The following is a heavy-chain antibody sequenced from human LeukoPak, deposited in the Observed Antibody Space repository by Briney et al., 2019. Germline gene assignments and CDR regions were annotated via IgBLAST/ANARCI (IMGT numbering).Heavy chain of an antibody. Sequence: GGALMLSCAASGFTFKNYAMHWVRQAPGKGLEWVSSISWNSGNVDYADSVKGRFTLSRDNAKNSLYLQMSSLRAEDTALYYCAKSGTYSSSSGYIDSWGQGTLVTVSS. J-gene: IGHJ4*02. CDR2: ISWNSGNV. CDR1: GFTFKNYA. V-gene: IGHV3-9*01. D-gene: IGHD6-6*01. CDR3: AKSGTYSSSSGYIDS.